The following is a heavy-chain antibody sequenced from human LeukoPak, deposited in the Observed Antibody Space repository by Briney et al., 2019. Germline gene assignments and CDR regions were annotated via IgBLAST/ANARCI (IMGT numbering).Heavy chain of an antibody. Sequence: ASVKVSCKVSGYTLTELSMHWVRQAPGKGLEWMGGFDPEDGETIYAQKFQGRVTITADKSTSTAYMELSSLRSEDTAVYYCARPHYYGSLRFDPWGQGTLVTVSS. CDR1: GYTLTELS. D-gene: IGHD3-10*01. V-gene: IGHV1-24*01. CDR2: FDPEDGET. CDR3: ARPHYYGSLRFDP. J-gene: IGHJ5*02.